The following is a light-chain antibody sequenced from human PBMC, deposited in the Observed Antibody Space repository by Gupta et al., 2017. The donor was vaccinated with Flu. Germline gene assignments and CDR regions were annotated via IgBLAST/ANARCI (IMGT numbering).Light chain of an antibody. CDR3: LQDNLYPWT. J-gene: IGKJ1*01. V-gene: IGKV1-6*01. CDR1: KGIRSD. CDR2: AAS. Sequence: AIQMTQSPSSLSASVGDRVTITCRASKGIRSDLSWYQQKPGKAPKLLMYAASSLQSGVPSRFSGSGSGTDFTLTISSLQTEDFATYYCLQDNLYPWTFGQGTKVEVK.